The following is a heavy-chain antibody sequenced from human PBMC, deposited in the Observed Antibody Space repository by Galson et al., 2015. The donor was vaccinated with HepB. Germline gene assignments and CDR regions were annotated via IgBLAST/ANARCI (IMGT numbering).Heavy chain of an antibody. Sequence: SLRLSCAASGFTFSSYSMNWVRQAPGKGLEWVSSISSSSSYIYYADSVKGRFTISRDNAKNSLYLQMNSLRAEDTAVYYCARFYGGNRLFDYWGQGTLVTVSS. CDR3: ARFYGGNRLFDY. CDR1: GFTFSSYS. D-gene: IGHD4-23*01. J-gene: IGHJ4*02. CDR2: ISSSSSYI. V-gene: IGHV3-21*01.